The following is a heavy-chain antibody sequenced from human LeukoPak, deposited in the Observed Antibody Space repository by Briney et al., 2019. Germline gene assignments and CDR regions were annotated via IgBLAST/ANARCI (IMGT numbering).Heavy chain of an antibody. D-gene: IGHD3-22*01. J-gene: IGHJ4*02. CDR3: ARPSVKYDSSGYQPNPFDY. CDR1: GFTFSSYS. Sequence: GGSLRLSCAASGFTFSSYSMNWVRQAPGKGLEWVSSISSSSSYIYYADSVKGRFTISRDNAKNSLYLQMTNLRAEDTAVYYCARPSVKYDSSGYQPNPFDYWGQGTLVTVSS. CDR2: ISSSSSYI. V-gene: IGHV3-21*01.